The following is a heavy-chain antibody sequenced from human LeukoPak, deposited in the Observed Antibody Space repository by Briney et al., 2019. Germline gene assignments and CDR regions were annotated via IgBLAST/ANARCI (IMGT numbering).Heavy chain of an antibody. CDR1: GFFFDDYG. D-gene: IGHD1-26*01. CDR3: VRGSSGSYDPGY. J-gene: IGHJ4*02. Sequence: PGRSLRLSCAASGFFFDDYGMHWVRQVPGKGLEWVSGISWQSNTRKYADSVRGRFTISRDNAKNSLYLQMDGLRDEDTAVYYCVRGSSGSYDPGYWGQGTLVTVSS. V-gene: IGHV3-9*01. CDR2: ISWQSNTR.